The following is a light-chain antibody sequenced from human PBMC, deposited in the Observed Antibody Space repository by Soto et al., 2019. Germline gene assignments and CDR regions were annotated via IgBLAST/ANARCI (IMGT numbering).Light chain of an antibody. CDR2: DNT. J-gene: IGLJ2*01. Sequence: QSVLTQPPSVTGAPGQRVTISCTGSNSNIGADYGVHWYQQFPETAPKLLIYDNTNRPSGVPGRFSGSKSGTSASLAITGLQAEDEADYYCQSFDSSFIGLVFGGGTKLTVL. CDR1: NSNIGADYG. CDR3: QSFDSSFIGLV. V-gene: IGLV1-40*01.